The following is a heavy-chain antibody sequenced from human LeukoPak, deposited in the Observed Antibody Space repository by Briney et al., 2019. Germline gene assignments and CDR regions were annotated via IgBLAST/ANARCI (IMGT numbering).Heavy chain of an antibody. CDR2: MNPNSGNT. J-gene: IGHJ4*02. CDR1: GYTFTNYD. CDR3: ARRLAAAGYLPDY. V-gene: IGHV1-8*01. Sequence: ASVKVSCKASGYTFTNYDINWVRQATGQGLEWMGWMNPNSGNTGYAQKFQGRVTMTSDTSISTAYMELTSLTSEDTAVYYCARRLAAAGYLPDYWGPGTLVTVSS. D-gene: IGHD3-9*01.